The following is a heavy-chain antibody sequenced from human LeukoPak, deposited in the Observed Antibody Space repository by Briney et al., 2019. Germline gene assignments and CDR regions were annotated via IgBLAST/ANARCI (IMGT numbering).Heavy chain of an antibody. Sequence: SVKVSCKASGGTFSSYAISWVRQAPGQGLEWMGGIIPIFGTANYAQKFQGRVTITTDESTSTAYLELSSLRSEDTAVYYCARDLGAAAAGTNYWGQGTLVTVSS. CDR1: GGTFSSYA. V-gene: IGHV1-69*05. CDR2: IIPIFGTA. D-gene: IGHD6-13*01. J-gene: IGHJ4*02. CDR3: ARDLGAAAAGTNY.